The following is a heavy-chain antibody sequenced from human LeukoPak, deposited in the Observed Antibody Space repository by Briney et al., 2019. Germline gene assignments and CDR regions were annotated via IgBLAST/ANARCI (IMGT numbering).Heavy chain of an antibody. CDR2: IYYSGST. D-gene: IGHD3-22*01. V-gene: IGHV4-59*11. J-gene: IGHJ3*02. CDR1: GDSISSHY. CDR3: GGDSYYYDNAFDI. Sequence: SETLSLTCTVSGDSISSHYWSWIRQPPGKGLEWIGYIYYSGSTNYNPSLKSRVTISVDTSKNQFSLKLSSVTAADTAVYYCGGDSYYYDNAFDIWGQGAMVTVSS.